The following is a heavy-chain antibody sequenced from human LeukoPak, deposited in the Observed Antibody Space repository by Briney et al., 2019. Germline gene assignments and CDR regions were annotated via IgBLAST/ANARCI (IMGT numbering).Heavy chain of an antibody. D-gene: IGHD2-2*01. CDR2: ISAYNGNT. CDR1: GYTFTSYG. CDR3: ARDLGVVVPAAIDY. J-gene: IGHJ4*02. Sequence: GASVKVSCKASGYTFTSYGISWVRQAPGQGLEWMGWISAYNGNTNYAQKLQGRVTMTTDTSTSTAYMEPRSLRSDDTAVYYCARDLGVVVPAAIDYWGQGTLVTVSS. V-gene: IGHV1-18*01.